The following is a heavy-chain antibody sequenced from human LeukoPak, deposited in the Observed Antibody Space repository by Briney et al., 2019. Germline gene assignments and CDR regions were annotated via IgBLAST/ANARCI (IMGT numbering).Heavy chain of an antibody. Sequence: PSETLSLTCAVYGGSFSGYYWSWIRQPPGKGLEWIGEINHSGSTNYKPSLKSRVTISVDTSKNQFSLKLSSVTAADTAVYYCARGTAVAGIDYWGQGTLVTVSS. CDR2: INHSGST. J-gene: IGHJ4*02. D-gene: IGHD6-19*01. CDR3: ARGTAVAGIDY. V-gene: IGHV4-34*01. CDR1: GGSFSGYY.